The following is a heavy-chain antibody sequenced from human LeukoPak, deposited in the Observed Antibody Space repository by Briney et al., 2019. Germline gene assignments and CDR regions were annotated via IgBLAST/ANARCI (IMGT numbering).Heavy chain of an antibody. D-gene: IGHD6-13*01. Sequence: GGSLRLSCVASGFTFSNNWMSWVRQAPGKGLEWVANIKPDGSDKYYVDSVKGRFTISRDNAKNSLYLQMHSLRVEDTAVYYCARLKGSSSYFDLWGQGTLVTVSS. CDR2: IKPDGSDK. J-gene: IGHJ4*02. V-gene: IGHV3-7*01. CDR1: GFTFSNNW. CDR3: ARLKGSSSYFDL.